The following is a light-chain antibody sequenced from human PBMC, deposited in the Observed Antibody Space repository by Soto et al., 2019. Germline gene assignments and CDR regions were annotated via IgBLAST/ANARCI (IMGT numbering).Light chain of an antibody. CDR3: QQYNPASHT. V-gene: IGKV1-5*03. CDR2: RAS. Sequence: DIQLTQSPSVLSASVGDRVTITCRASQSISNWLAWYQQQPGQAPKLLIYRASALARGVPSRFTGSGSGTEFTLTISSLQHDDFAIYLCQQYNPASHTFGPGTKVDIK. CDR1: QSISNW. J-gene: IGKJ2*01.